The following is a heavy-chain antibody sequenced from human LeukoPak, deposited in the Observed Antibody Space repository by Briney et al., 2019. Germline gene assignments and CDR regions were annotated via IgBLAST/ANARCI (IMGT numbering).Heavy chain of an antibody. Sequence: SETLSLTCTVSGGSINNYFWSWIRQSPGKGLEWLVYIDDSGGANYNPSLKSRVTMSVDTPRNQFSLKLSSVTAADTAVYYCSRDVTNTGGWFDPWGQGTLVTVSS. CDR1: GGSINNYF. V-gene: IGHV4-59*01. J-gene: IGHJ5*02. D-gene: IGHD2-2*01. CDR2: IDDSGGA. CDR3: SRDVTNTGGWFDP.